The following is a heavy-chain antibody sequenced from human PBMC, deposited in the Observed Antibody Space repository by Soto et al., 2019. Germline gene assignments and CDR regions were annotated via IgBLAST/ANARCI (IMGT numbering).Heavy chain of an antibody. Sequence: QVQLQESGPGLVKPSGTLSLTCAVSSGSISSSNWWSWVRQPPGKGLEWIGEIYHSGSTNYNPSLKSRVTISVDKSKNQFSLKLSSVTAADTAVYYCARAILGYCSSTSCPIQYYYYYYYMDVWGKGTTVTVSS. V-gene: IGHV4-4*02. CDR2: IYHSGST. CDR1: SGSISSSNW. CDR3: ARAILGYCSSTSCPIQYYYYYYYMDV. D-gene: IGHD2-2*01. J-gene: IGHJ6*03.